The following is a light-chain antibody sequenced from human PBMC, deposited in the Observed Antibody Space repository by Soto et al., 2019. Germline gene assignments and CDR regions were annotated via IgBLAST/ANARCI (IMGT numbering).Light chain of an antibody. Sequence: QSALTQPASVSGSPGQSITISCTGTSSDVGGYNYVSWYQHHPGKAPKLMIYEVSNRPSGVSNRFSGSKSGNTASLTISGLQAEDEADYYCSSYTTSSPLVFGTGPSSPS. CDR1: SSDVGGYNY. V-gene: IGLV2-14*01. CDR2: EVS. CDR3: SSYTTSSPLV. J-gene: IGLJ1*01.